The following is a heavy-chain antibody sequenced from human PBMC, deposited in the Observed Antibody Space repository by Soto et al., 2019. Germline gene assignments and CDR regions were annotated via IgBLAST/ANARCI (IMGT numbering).Heavy chain of an antibody. V-gene: IGHV1-3*01. D-gene: IGHD6-13*01. CDR3: VITHVSATGIDWFDP. Sequence: QVQLVQSGTEVKKPGASVKVSCKASGYTFTRYGIHWVRQAPGQRLEWMGWINAANGYTKYSPKFQGRVTITRNTSSRTADRELNTLRSHYTALYYCVITHVSATGIDWFDPWGQGTLVTVSA. CDR2: INAANGYT. CDR1: GYTFTRYG. J-gene: IGHJ5*02.